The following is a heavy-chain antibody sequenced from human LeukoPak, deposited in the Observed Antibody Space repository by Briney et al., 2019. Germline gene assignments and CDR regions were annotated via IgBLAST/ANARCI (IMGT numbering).Heavy chain of an antibody. J-gene: IGHJ4*02. CDR2: ISGSGGST. V-gene: IGHV3-23*01. D-gene: IGHD3-22*01. CDR1: GFTFSSYA. CDR3: AKTYDSSGYSFDY. Sequence: GGSLRLSRAASGFTFSSYAMSWVRQAPGKGLEWVSAISGSGGSTYYADSVKGRFTISKDNSKNTLYLQMNSLRAEDTAVYYCAKTYDSSGYSFDYWGQGTLVTVSS.